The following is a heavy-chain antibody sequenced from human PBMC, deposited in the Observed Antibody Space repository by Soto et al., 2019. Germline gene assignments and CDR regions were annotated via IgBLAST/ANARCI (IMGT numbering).Heavy chain of an antibody. J-gene: IGHJ5*02. CDR3: ARGPLWRQQPRNWFDP. CDR1: GGTFSSYT. D-gene: IGHD2-21*01. Sequence: GASVKVSCKASGGTFSSYTISWVRQAPGQGLEWMGRIIPILGIANYAQKFQGRVTITADKSTSTAYMELSSLRSEDTAVYYCARGPLWRQQPRNWFDPWGQGTLVTVSS. V-gene: IGHV1-69*02. CDR2: IIPILGIA.